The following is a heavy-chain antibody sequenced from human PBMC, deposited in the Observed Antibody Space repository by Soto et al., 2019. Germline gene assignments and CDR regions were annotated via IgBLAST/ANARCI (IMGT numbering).Heavy chain of an antibody. J-gene: IGHJ4*02. Sequence: PGGSLSLSCAASGFTFSSYGMHWVRQAPGKGLEWVAVIWYDGSNKYYADSVKGRFAISRDNSKNTLYLQMNSLRAEDTAVYYCARSQFVTMVRGAHPGLDYWGQGTLVTVSS. V-gene: IGHV3-33*01. CDR3: ARSQFVTMVRGAHPGLDY. CDR1: GFTFSSYG. D-gene: IGHD3-10*01. CDR2: IWYDGSNK.